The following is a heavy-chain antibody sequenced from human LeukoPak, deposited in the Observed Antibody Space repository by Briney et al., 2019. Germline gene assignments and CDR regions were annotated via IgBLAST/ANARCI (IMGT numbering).Heavy chain of an antibody. D-gene: IGHD3-10*01. CDR2: ISSSSSYI. CDR3: ARDLGHRSVGGEGSITMVRGVFDY. V-gene: IGHV3-21*01. J-gene: IGHJ4*02. CDR1: GFTFSSYS. Sequence: PGGSLRLSCAASGFTFSSYSMNWVRQAPGKGLEWVSSISSSSSYIYYADSVKGRFTISRDNAKNSLYLQMNSLRAEDTAVYYCARDLGHRSVGGEGSITMVRGVFDYWGQGTLVTVSS.